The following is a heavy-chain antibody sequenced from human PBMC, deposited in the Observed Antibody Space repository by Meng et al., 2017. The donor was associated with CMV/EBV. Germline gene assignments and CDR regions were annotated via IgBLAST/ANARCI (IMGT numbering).Heavy chain of an antibody. CDR3: ARRRSSSRWFDP. J-gene: IGHJ5*02. CDR2: IYPGDSDT. V-gene: IGHV5-51*01. Sequence: GESLKISCKGSGYTFTSYWIVWVRQMPGKGLEWMGLIYPGDSDTKYSPSFQGQVTISADKSISTACLQWSSLKASDTAIYYCARRRSSSRWFDPWGQGTQVTVSS. CDR1: GYTFTSYW. D-gene: IGHD6-6*01.